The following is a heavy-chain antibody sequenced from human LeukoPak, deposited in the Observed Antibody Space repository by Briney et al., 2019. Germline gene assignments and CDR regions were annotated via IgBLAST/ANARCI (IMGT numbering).Heavy chain of an antibody. Sequence: RASVNVSCKASGGTFSSYAISWVRQAPGQGLEWMGGIIPIFGTANYAQKFQGRVTITAGESTSTAYMELSSLRSEDTAVYYCASGSIPLPTYYGMDVWGQGTTVTVSS. V-gene: IGHV1-69*13. D-gene: IGHD2-2*03. J-gene: IGHJ6*02. CDR2: IIPIFGTA. CDR3: ASGSIPLPTYYGMDV. CDR1: GGTFSSYA.